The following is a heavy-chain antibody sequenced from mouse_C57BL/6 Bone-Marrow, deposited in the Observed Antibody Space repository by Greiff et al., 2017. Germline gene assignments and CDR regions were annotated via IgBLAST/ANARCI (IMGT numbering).Heavy chain of an antibody. Sequence: QQSCKASGYTFTSYWMHWVKQRPGHGLEWIGEIDPSDSYTNYNQKFKGKSTLTVDKSSSTAYMQLSSLTSEDSAVYYCEREDLGIYYGSSRFAYWGQGTLVTVSA. D-gene: IGHD1-1*01. J-gene: IGHJ3*01. V-gene: IGHV1-69*01. CDR3: EREDLGIYYGSSRFAY. CDR1: GYTFTSYW. CDR2: IDPSDSYT.